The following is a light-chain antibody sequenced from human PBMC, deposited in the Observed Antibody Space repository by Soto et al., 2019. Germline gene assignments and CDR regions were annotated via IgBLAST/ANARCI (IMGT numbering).Light chain of an antibody. CDR3: EQYNNWFSIT. V-gene: IGKV3-15*01. CDR2: DTY. CDR1: QSVRSK. Sequence: EVVLTQSPASLSVSPGERATLSCRASQSVRSKVACYHQKTGQAPSIVIYDTYIRVTGIPARFSGSGFGTEFTLTISSLQPEDFAVYYCEQYNNWFSITFGQGTRLEI. J-gene: IGKJ5*01.